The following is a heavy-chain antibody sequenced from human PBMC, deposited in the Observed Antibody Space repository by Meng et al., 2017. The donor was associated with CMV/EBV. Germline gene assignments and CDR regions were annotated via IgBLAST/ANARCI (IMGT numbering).Heavy chain of an antibody. CDR1: GFTFDDYA. V-gene: IGHV3-9*01. D-gene: IGHD2-15*01. J-gene: IGHJ3*02. CDR2: ISWNSGSI. CDR3: AKVLDLGSDAFDI. Sequence: SLRLSCAASGFTFDDYAMHWVRQAPGKGLEWVSGISWNSGSIGYADSVKGRFTISRDNAKNSLYLQMNSLRAEDTALYYCAKVLDLGSDAFDIWGQGTMVTVSS.